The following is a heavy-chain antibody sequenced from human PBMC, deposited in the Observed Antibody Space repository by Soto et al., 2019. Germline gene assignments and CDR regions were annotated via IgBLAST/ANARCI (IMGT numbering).Heavy chain of an antibody. CDR2: ISGSGGAT. Sequence: GGSLRLSCVVSGFIPSSYAMSWVRQAPGKGLEWVSGISGSGGATSYADSVKGRFTISRDNSRNTLYLQMNSLSAEDTAIYYCAKDAIMVSSSFNYFDFWGQGALVTVSS. V-gene: IGHV3-23*01. CDR1: GFIPSSYA. D-gene: IGHD6-13*01. J-gene: IGHJ4*02. CDR3: AKDAIMVSSSFNYFDF.